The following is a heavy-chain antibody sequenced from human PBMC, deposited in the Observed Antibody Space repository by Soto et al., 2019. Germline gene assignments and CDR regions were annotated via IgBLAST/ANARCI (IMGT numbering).Heavy chain of an antibody. D-gene: IGHD3-10*01. CDR3: ATFSEVAVRGCPVRVYSCYGMDV. Sequence: PGGSLRLSCAASGFTFSNYAMNWVRQAPGKGLEWVSTISGSGGNAYYADSVKGRFTISRDNSKSTLYLQMNSLRAEDTAVYYCATFSEVAVRGCPVRVYSCYGMDVWGQGTMVTVSS. CDR2: ISGSGGNA. J-gene: IGHJ6*02. V-gene: IGHV3-23*01. CDR1: GFTFSNYA.